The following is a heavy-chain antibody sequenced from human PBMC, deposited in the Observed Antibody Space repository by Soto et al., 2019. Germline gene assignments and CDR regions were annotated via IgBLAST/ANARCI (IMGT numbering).Heavy chain of an antibody. J-gene: IGHJ4*02. CDR3: ARDGGHSRYYLNDY. V-gene: IGHV3-7*05. CDR1: GFIFSSDW. Sequence: GGSLRLSCAASGFIFSSDWMSWVRQAPGKGLEWVANIKQDGSEKYYVDSVKGRFTISRDNAKNSLYLQMNSLRADDTAVYYCARDGGHSRYYLNDYWGQGTWVTVSS. CDR2: IKQDGSEK. D-gene: IGHD3-3*01.